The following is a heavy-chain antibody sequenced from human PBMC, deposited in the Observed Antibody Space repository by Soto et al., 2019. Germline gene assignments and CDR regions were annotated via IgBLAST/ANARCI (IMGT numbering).Heavy chain of an antibody. V-gene: IGHV3-23*01. D-gene: IGHD3-10*01. CDR2: IDGSGGIT. CDR1: GFTFGTTD. Sequence: QLLQSGGGLVQPGGSLTLSCAASGFTFGTTDMSWVRQAPGEGLEWVSTIDGSGGITYYADSVKGRFTTSRDNSRNTVYLQMNSLRGDDTALYYGVKNSGWFKTWGQGALVTVSS. CDR3: VKNSGWFKT. J-gene: IGHJ5*02.